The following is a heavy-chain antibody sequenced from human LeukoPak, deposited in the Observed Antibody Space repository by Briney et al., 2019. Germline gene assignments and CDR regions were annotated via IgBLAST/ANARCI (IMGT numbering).Heavy chain of an antibody. CDR3: AREGRIAADLHWFDP. D-gene: IGHD6-13*01. CDR1: GDSISSYY. J-gene: IGHJ5*02. V-gene: IGHV4-59*01. Sequence: SETLSLTCTVPGDSISSYYWSWIRQPPGKGLEWIGYIYYSGSTNYNPSLKSRVTISVDTSKNQFSLKLSSVTAADTAVYYCAREGRIAADLHWFDPWGQGTLVTVSS. CDR2: IYYSGST.